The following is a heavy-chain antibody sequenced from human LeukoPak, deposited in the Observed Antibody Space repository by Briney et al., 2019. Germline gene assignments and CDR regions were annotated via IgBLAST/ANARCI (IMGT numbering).Heavy chain of an antibody. CDR2: IYTSGST. J-gene: IGHJ6*03. D-gene: IGHD5-18*01. V-gene: IGHV4-38-2*02. Sequence: PSETLSLTCTVSGYSISSGYYWAWMRQPPGKGLEWIGRIYTSGSTNYNPSLKSRVTISVDTSKNQFSLKLSSVTAADTAVYYCARSQRWEVAMVYYYYYMDVWGKGTTVTVSS. CDR1: GYSISSGYY. CDR3: ARSQRWEVAMVYYYYYMDV.